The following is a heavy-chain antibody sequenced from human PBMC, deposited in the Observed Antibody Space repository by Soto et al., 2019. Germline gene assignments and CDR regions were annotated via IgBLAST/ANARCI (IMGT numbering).Heavy chain of an antibody. J-gene: IGHJ5*02. V-gene: IGHV3-21*01. Sequence: GGSLRLSCAASGFTFSTFTMTWVRQAPGKGLEWVASISGPSTYIYYADSVKGRFTISRDNAKNSLFLQMNSLRAEDTALYYCAREVRRGWFDPWGPGTLVTV. CDR3: AREVRRGWFDP. CDR1: GFTFSTFT. CDR2: ISGPSTYI.